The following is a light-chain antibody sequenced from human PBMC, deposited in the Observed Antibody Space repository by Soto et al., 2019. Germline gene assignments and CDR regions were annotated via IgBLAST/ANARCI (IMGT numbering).Light chain of an antibody. CDR1: QSVSSSS. CDR3: QQRSNWTWT. Sequence: EIVMTQSPGTLSVSPGERATLSCRASQSVSSSSLAWYQQRPGQAPRLLIYGTSSRATGIPDRFSGSGSGTDFTLTISSLEPEDFAVYYCQQRSNWTWTFGQGTKVDI. V-gene: IGKV3D-20*02. J-gene: IGKJ1*01. CDR2: GTS.